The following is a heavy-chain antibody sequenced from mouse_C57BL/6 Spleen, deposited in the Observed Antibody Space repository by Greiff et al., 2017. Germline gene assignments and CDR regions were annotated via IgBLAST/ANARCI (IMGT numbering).Heavy chain of an antibody. CDR3: ARTYGNSYFDY. Sequence: EVQRVESGPGMVKPSQSLSLTCTVTGYSITSGYDWHWIRHFPGNKLEWMGYISYSGSTNYNPSLKSRISITHDTSKNHFFLKLNSVTTEDTATYYCARTYGNSYFDYWGQGTTLTVSS. V-gene: IGHV3-1*01. D-gene: IGHD2-10*02. J-gene: IGHJ2*01. CDR1: GYSITSGYD. CDR2: ISYSGST.